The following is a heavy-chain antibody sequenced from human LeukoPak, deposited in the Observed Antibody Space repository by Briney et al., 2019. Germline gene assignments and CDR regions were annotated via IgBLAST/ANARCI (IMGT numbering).Heavy chain of an antibody. CDR3: VRDKEGFCTSLTCYGSHFEY. J-gene: IGHJ4*01. D-gene: IGHD2-8*01. Sequence: GGSLRLSCAASGFTFSSYWMSWVRQAPGKGLEWVANIKQDESEIYYVESVKGRFTISRDNAKNTVSLQMSSLRAEDTAVYYCVRDKEGFCTSLTCYGSHFEYWGRGTMVTVSS. CDR1: GFTFSSYW. CDR2: IKQDESEI. V-gene: IGHV3-7*01.